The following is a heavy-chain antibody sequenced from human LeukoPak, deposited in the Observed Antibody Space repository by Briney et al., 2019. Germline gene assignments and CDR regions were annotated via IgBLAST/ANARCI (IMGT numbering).Heavy chain of an antibody. CDR3: ARDHPDYYGDPGVYYYYGMDV. V-gene: IGHV3-21*01. Sequence: KPGGSLRLSCAASGFTFSSYSMNWVRQAPGKGLEWVSSISSSISYIYYADSVKGRFTISRDNAKNSLHLQMNSLRAEDTAVYYCARDHPDYYGDPGVYYYYGMDVWGQGTTVTVSS. CDR1: GFTFSSYS. CDR2: ISSSISYI. J-gene: IGHJ6*02. D-gene: IGHD4-17*01.